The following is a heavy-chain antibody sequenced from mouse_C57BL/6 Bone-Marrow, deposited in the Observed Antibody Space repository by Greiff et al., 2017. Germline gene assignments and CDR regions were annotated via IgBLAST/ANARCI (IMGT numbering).Heavy chain of an antibody. D-gene: IGHD1-1*01. CDR3: ASRDYYGSSFDY. V-gene: IGHV1-81*01. Sequence: VQLVESGAELARPGASVKLSCKASGYTFTSYGISWVKQRTGQGLEWIGEIYPRSGNTYYNEKFKGKATLTADKSSSTAYMELRSLTYEDSAVYFCASRDYYGSSFDYWGQGTTLTVSS. J-gene: IGHJ2*01. CDR1: GYTFTSYG. CDR2: IYPRSGNT.